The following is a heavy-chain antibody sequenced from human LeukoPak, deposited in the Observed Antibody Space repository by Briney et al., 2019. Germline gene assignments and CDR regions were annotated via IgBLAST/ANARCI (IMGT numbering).Heavy chain of an antibody. V-gene: IGHV4-39*07. Sequence: SETLSLTCKVSGGSISSSSYYWGWIRQPPGKGLEWIGSIYYNGSTYYHPSLKSRGTISVDTSKNQFSLNLSSVTAADTAVYYCARGRRDGYNLRGNWFDPWGQGTLVTVSS. D-gene: IGHD5-24*01. CDR2: IYYNGST. J-gene: IGHJ5*02. CDR3: ARGRRDGYNLRGNWFDP. CDR1: GGSISSSSYY.